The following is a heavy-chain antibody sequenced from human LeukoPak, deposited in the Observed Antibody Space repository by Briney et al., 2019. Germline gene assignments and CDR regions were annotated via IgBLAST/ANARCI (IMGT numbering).Heavy chain of an antibody. CDR2: ISGSGGTT. D-gene: IGHD6-19*01. CDR3: AKGGQWLPDY. V-gene: IGHV3-23*01. Sequence: HPGGSLRLSCAASGFTFSSYAMLWVRQAPGKGLEWVSIISGSGGTTYYVDSVKGRFTISRDNSKNTLYLQMNSLRAEDTAVYYCAKGGQWLPDYWGQGTLVTVSS. J-gene: IGHJ4*02. CDR1: GFTFSSYA.